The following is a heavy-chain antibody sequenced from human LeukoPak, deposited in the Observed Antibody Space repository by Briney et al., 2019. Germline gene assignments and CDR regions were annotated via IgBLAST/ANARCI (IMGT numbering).Heavy chain of an antibody. V-gene: IGHV3-23*01. J-gene: IGHJ2*01. CDR2: ISGSGGNT. D-gene: IGHD3-16*01. CDR1: GLTFSSYA. CDR3: AKDRLSLGSYGYFDL. Sequence: GGSLRLSCAASGLTFSSYAMSWVRQAPGKGLEWVSAISGSGGNTYYADSVRGRFTISRDNSKNTLYLQMDSLRAEDTAVYYCAKDRLSLGSYGYFDLWGRGTLVTVSS.